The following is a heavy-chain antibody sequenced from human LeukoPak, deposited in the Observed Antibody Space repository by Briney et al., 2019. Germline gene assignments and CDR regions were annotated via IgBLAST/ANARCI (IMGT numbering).Heavy chain of an antibody. CDR3: ARDRASSGIAVADAFDI. CDR1: GFTVSSNY. J-gene: IGHJ3*02. V-gene: IGHV3-53*01. D-gene: IGHD6-19*01. Sequence: PGGSLRLSCAASGFTVSSNYMSWVRQAPGKGLEWVSVIYSGGSTYYADSVKGRFTISRDNSKNTLYLQMNSLRAEDTAVYYCARDRASSGIAVADAFDIWGQGTMVTVSS. CDR2: IYSGGST.